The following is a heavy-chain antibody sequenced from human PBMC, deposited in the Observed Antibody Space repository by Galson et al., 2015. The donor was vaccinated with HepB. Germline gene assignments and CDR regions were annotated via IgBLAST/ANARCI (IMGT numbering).Heavy chain of an antibody. CDR3: ARPAVATITRSPVGAFDI. Sequence: QSGAEVKKPGESLRISCKGSGYSFTSYWISWVRQMPGKGLEWMGRIDPSDSYTNYSPSFQGHVTISADKSISTAYLQWSSLKASDTAMYYCARPAVATITRSPVGAFDIWGQGRMVTVSS. V-gene: IGHV5-10-1*01. CDR1: GYSFTSYW. CDR2: IDPSDSYT. D-gene: IGHD5-12*01. J-gene: IGHJ3*02.